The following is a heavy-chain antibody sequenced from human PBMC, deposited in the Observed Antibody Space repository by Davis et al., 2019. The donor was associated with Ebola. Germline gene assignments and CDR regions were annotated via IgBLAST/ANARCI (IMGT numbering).Heavy chain of an antibody. J-gene: IGHJ4*02. CDR3: ARVHGRREVY. CDR2: INHSGST. Sequence: PSETLSLTCAVYGGSFSGYYWSWIRQPPGKGLEWIGEINHSGSTNYNPSLKSRVTISVDTSKNQFSLKLSSVTAADTAVYYCARVHGRREVYWGQGTLVTVSS. CDR1: GGSFSGYY. D-gene: IGHD1-26*01. V-gene: IGHV4-34*01.